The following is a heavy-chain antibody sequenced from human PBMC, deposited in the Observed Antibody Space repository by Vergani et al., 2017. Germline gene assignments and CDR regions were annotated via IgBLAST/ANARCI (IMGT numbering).Heavy chain of an antibody. V-gene: IGHV3-21*01. CDR1: GFTFSSYS. D-gene: IGHD3-9*01. CDR3: ARAYDILTGHYYYYGMDV. CDR2: ISSSSSYI. Sequence: EVQLVESGGGLVKPGGSLRLSCAASGFTFSSYSMNWVRQAPWKGLEWVSSISSSSSYIYYADSVKGRFTISRDNAKNSLYLQMNSLRAEDTAVYYCARAYDILTGHYYYYGMDVWGQGTTVTVSS. J-gene: IGHJ6*02.